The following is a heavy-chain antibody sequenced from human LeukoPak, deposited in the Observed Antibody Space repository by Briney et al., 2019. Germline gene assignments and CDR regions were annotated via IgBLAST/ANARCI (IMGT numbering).Heavy chain of an antibody. J-gene: IGHJ1*01. D-gene: IGHD3-22*01. CDR2: ISYDGSDK. CDR3: AREQDYYDSSGYYYGRYFQH. V-gene: IGHV3-30*04. Sequence: GGSLRLSCAASGFTFSSYAMHWARQAPGKGLEWVAVISYDGSDKYYADFLKGRFTISRDNSKDTLYLQLDSLRAEDTAVYYCAREQDYYDSSGYYYGRYFQHWGQGTLVTVSS. CDR1: GFTFSSYA.